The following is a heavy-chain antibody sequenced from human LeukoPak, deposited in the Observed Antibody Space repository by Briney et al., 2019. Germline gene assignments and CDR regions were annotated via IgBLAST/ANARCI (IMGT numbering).Heavy chain of an antibody. CDR1: GGSISSYY. D-gene: IGHD2-2*01. CDR3: ANTSCCPPTWFDP. J-gene: IGHJ5*02. Sequence: SETLSLTCTVSGGSISSYYWSWIRQPPGKGLEWIGYIYYSGSTNYNPSLKSRVTISVDTSKNQFSLKLSSMTAADTAVYYCANTSCCPPTWFDPWGQGTLVTVSS. CDR2: IYYSGST. V-gene: IGHV4-59*08.